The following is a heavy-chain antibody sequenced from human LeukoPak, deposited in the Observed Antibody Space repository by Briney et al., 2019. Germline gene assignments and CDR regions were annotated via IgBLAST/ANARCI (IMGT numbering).Heavy chain of an antibody. Sequence: PGGSLRLSCAASGFTFSSYWMHWVRQAPGEGLGWGSRINSDGSSTSYADSVKGRFPNSRDNAKNTLYLQMNSLRDEDTAVYYCARAFAGSSWSNWGQGTLVTVSS. CDR2: INSDGSST. CDR1: GFTFSSYW. D-gene: IGHD6-13*01. CDR3: ARAFAGSSWSN. J-gene: IGHJ4*02. V-gene: IGHV3-74*01.